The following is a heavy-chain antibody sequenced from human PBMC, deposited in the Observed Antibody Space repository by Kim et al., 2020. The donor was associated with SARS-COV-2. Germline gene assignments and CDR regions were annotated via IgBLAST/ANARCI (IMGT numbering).Heavy chain of an antibody. D-gene: IGHD6-13*01. V-gene: IGHV3-11*01. Sequence: KGRFTTSRDNAKNSLSLQMNSLRAEDTAVYYCARVGLVTSYAPQAAAVKIWGQGTLVTVSS. J-gene: IGHJ4*02. CDR3: ARVGLVTSYAPQAAAVKI.